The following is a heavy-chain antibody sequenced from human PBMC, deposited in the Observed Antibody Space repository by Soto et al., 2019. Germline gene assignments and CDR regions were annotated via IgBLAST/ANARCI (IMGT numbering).Heavy chain of an antibody. CDR2: ISSSGSTI. CDR3: ARGEGMGGLHIVATIGVGYYYYMDV. CDR1: GFTFSDYY. Sequence: QVQLVESGGGLVKPGGSLRLSCAASGFTFSDYYMSWIRQAPGKGLEWVSYISSSGSTIYYADSVKGRFTISRDNAKNSLYLQMNSRRAEDTAVYYCARGEGMGGLHIVATIGVGYYYYMDVWGKGTTVTVSS. D-gene: IGHD5-12*01. V-gene: IGHV3-11*01. J-gene: IGHJ6*03.